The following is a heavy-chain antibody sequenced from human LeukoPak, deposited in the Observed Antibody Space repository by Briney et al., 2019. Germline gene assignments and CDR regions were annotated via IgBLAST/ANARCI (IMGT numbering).Heavy chain of an antibody. CDR1: GLTFSSYS. Sequence: GGSLRLSCAASGLTFSSYSMNWVRQAPGKGLEWVSSISSSSSYIYYADSVKGRFTISRDNARNSLYLQMNSLRADDTAVYYCAALRYFDWLLAYWGQGTLVTVSS. CDR2: ISSSSSYI. J-gene: IGHJ4*02. CDR3: AALRYFDWLLAY. D-gene: IGHD3-9*01. V-gene: IGHV3-21*01.